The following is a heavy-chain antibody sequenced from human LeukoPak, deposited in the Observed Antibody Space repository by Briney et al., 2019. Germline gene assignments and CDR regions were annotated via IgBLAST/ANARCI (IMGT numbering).Heavy chain of an antibody. D-gene: IGHD3-10*01. CDR1: GYTFTCYY. J-gene: IGHJ4*02. CDR2: INPNSGGT. Sequence: ASVKVSCKASGYTFTCYYLHWVRQAPGQGLEWMGWINPNSGGTHYAQKFQGRVTMTRDTSISTAYMELSRLRSDDTAVYYCARGPYMVRGVTSEKYYFDYWGQGTLVTVSS. CDR3: ARGPYMVRGVTSEKYYFDY. V-gene: IGHV1-2*02.